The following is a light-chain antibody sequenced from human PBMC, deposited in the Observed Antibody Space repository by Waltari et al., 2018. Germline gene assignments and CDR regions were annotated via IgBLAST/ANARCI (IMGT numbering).Light chain of an antibody. CDR1: SSDVGGYNY. CDR2: DVS. Sequence: QSALTQPASVSGSPGQSITISCTGTSSDVGGYNYVSWYQQYPGKAPKRVIHDVSSRPSGTSLSFAGSKSGHTASLIISGLQSDDDADYYCSSYTASRLYVFGTGTKVTVL. V-gene: IGLV2-14*03. J-gene: IGLJ1*01. CDR3: SSYTASRLYV.